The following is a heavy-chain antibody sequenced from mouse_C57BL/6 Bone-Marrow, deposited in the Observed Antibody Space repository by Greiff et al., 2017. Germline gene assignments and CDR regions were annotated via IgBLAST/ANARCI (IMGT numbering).Heavy chain of an antibody. J-gene: IGHJ1*03. V-gene: IGHV2-2*01. D-gene: IGHD2-3*01. CDR1: GFSLTSYG. CDR2: IWSGGST. Sequence: QVQLKESGPGLVQPSQSLSITCTVSGFSLTSYGVHWVRQSPGKGLEWLGVIWSGGSTDYNAAFISRLSISKDNSKSQVFFKMNSLQADDTAIYDCAREVDGYYVRYFDVWGTGTTVTVSS. CDR3: AREVDGYYVRYFDV.